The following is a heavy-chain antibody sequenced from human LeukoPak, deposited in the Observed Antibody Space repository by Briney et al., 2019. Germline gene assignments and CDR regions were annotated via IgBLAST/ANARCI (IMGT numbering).Heavy chain of an antibody. CDR3: ARAKIGSRGAPEWLLYRIDY. J-gene: IGHJ4*02. D-gene: IGHD3-3*01. CDR1: GYTFTGYY. Sequence: ASVKVSCKASGYTFTGYYMHWVRQAPGQGLEWMGWINPNSGGTNYAQKFQGRVTMTRDTSISTAYMELSRLRSDDTAVYYCARAKIGSRGAPEWLLYRIDYWGQGTLVTVSS. V-gene: IGHV1-2*02. CDR2: INPNSGGT.